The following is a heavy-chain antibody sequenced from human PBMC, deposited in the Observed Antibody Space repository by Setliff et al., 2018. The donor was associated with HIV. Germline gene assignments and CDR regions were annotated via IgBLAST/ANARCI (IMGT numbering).Heavy chain of an antibody. CDR1: GSTSGVYY. Sequence: TSETLSLTCTVSGSTSGVYYWTWIRHSAGKGLEWLGHTYKGGITNYNPSLKSRVSISSDAFKKQFSLRLTSVTAADTAVYYCARGTYYDFWTEYGGAAFDIWGQGTKVTVSS. J-gene: IGHJ3*02. V-gene: IGHV4-4*07. D-gene: IGHD3-3*01. CDR3: ARGTYYDFWTEYGGAAFDI. CDR2: TYKGGIT.